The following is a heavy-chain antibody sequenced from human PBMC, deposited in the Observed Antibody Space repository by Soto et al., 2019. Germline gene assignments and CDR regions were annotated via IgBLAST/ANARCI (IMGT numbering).Heavy chain of an antibody. V-gene: IGHV1-69*01. CDR1: RGTFTSFG. J-gene: IGHJ4*02. Sequence: QVHVVQSGAEVKKPGSSVKFNCKAFRGTFTSFGINWVRQAPGQGLEWMGGIIPVFGTTKYAQKFRDRVTLVADGSTSTSYMELSSLTSDATAVDYCAIEVWGRGGDYLDSWGQGTLVTVSS. CDR2: IIPVFGTT. D-gene: IGHD7-27*01. CDR3: AIEVWGRGGDYLDS.